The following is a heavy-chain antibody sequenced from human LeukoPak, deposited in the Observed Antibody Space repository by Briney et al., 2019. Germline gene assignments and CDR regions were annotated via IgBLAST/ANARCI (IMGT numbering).Heavy chain of an antibody. V-gene: IGHV3-30*02. D-gene: IGHD4-11*01. CDR1: GFTFSSYW. Sequence: PGGSLRLSCAASGFTFSSYWMSWVRQAPGKGLEWVAFIRYDGSNKYYADSVKGRFTISRDNSKNTLYLQMNSLRAEDTAVYYCAKDTRYSNYWEYFDYWGQGTLVTVSS. CDR2: IRYDGSNK. J-gene: IGHJ4*02. CDR3: AKDTRYSNYWEYFDY.